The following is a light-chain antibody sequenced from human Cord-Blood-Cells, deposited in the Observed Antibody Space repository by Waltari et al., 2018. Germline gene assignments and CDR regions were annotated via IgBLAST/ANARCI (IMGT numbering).Light chain of an antibody. CDR2: AAS. V-gene: IGKV1-39*01. J-gene: IGKJ5*01. CDR3: QQSYRTPVT. CDR1: QRISSY. Sequence: DIQMTQSPSSLSASVGDRVTITCRASQRISSYLNWYQQKPGKAPKVLIYAASSLQSGVPSRFSGSGSGTDFALSISSLQPEDFGTYYCQQSYRTPVTFGQGTRLEI.